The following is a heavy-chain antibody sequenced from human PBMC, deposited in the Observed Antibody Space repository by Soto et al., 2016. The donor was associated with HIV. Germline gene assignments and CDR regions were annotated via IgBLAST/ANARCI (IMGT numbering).Heavy chain of an antibody. CDR3: ARLKGAVLRYFDWYQKSWYFDF. CDR2: IRRTGNT. Sequence: QVQLQQWGAGLLKPSETLSLTCAVYGGSLSGYYWTWIRQPPGKGLEWIGEIRRTGNTECNPSLKSRVTISVATSRNQFSLKLSSVTAADTATYYCARLKGAVLRYFDWYQKSWYFDFWGRGTLVTVSS. V-gene: IGHV4-34*01. CDR1: GGSLSGYY. D-gene: IGHD3-9*01. J-gene: IGHJ2*01.